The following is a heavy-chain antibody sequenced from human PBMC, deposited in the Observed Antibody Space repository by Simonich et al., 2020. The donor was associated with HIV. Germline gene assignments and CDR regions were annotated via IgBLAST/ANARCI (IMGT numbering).Heavy chain of an antibody. CDR2: INHSRST. V-gene: IGHV4-34*01. CDR1: GGSFSGYY. Sequence: QVQLQQWGAGLLKPSETLSLTCAVYGGSFSGYYWSWIRQPPGKGLEWIGEINHSRSTNYNPSLKSRVTISVDTSKNQFSLKLSSVTAADTAVYYCARLTAGGLGEYFQHWGQGTLVTVSS. D-gene: IGHD6-13*01. CDR3: ARLTAGGLGEYFQH. J-gene: IGHJ1*01.